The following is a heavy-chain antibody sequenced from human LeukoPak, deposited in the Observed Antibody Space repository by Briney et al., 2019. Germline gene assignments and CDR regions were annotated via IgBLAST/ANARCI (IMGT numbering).Heavy chain of an antibody. D-gene: IGHD5-18*01. CDR2: ISYDGSNK. V-gene: IGHV3-30*04. J-gene: IGHJ4*02. CDR3: ARDLWIQLWLAPDY. Sequence: GSLRLSCAASGFTFSSYAMSWVRQAPGKGLEWVAVISYDGSNKYYADSVKGRFTISRDNSKNTLYLQMNSLRAEDTAVYYCARDLWIQLWLAPDYWGQGTLVTVSS. CDR1: GFTFSSYA.